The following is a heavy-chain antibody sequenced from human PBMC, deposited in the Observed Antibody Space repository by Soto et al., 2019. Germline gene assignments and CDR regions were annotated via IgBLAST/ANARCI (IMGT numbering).Heavy chain of an antibody. V-gene: IGHV1-69*13. CDR1: GGTFSSYA. D-gene: IGHD1-26*01. CDR2: IIPIFGTA. J-gene: IGHJ1*01. CDR3: AREGGSYYVAYFQH. Sequence: SVKVSCKASGGTFSSYAISWVRQAPGQGLEWMGGIIPIFGTANYAQKFQGRVTITADESTSTAYMELSSLRSEDTAVYYCAREGGSYYVAYFQHWGQGTLVTVSS.